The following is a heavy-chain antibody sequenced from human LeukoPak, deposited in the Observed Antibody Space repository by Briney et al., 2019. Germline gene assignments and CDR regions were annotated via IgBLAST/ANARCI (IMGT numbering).Heavy chain of an antibody. CDR2: IYSSGGT. CDR3: AAGSQSTALIK. CDR1: GVSISSYY. J-gene: IGHJ4*02. D-gene: IGHD5-18*01. V-gene: IGHV4-59*08. Sequence: SETLSLTCTVSGVSISSYYWSWIRQPPGKGLEWIGYIYSSGGTNYNPSLESRVTISVDTSKNQFSLKLNSVTAADTAVYYCAAGSQSTALIKWGQGTLVTVSS.